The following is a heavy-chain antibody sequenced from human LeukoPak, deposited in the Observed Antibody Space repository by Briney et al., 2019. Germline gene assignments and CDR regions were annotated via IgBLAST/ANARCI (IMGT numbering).Heavy chain of an antibody. J-gene: IGHJ4*02. D-gene: IGHD4-17*01. V-gene: IGHV3-48*03. CDR3: ARTLTTTYS. CDR1: GFTFSSHE. Sequence: PGGSLRLSCAASGFTFSSHEMNWVRQAPGKGLEWLSYISNSGGDINYADSMKGRFTISRDNAKNSLYLQMNSLRVEDTAVYYCARTLTTTYSWGQGTLVTVSS. CDR2: ISNSGGDI.